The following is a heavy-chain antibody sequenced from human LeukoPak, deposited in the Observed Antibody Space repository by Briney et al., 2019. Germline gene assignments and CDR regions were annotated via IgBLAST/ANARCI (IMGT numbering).Heavy chain of an antibody. D-gene: IGHD6-19*01. CDR2: FDPEDGET. V-gene: IGHV1-24*01. J-gene: IGHJ6*02. Sequence: VSVKVSCKVSGYTLTELSMHWVRQAPGKGLEWMGGFDPEDGETIYAQKFQGRVTMTEDTSTDTAYMELSSLRSEDTAVYYCTSPLVAVAGTGYGMDVWGQGTTVTVSS. CDR1: GYTLTELS. CDR3: TSPLVAVAGTGYGMDV.